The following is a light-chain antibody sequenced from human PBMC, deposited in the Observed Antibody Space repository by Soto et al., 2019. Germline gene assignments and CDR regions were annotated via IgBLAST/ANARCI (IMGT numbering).Light chain of an antibody. CDR3: QQYNNWWT. Sequence: EIVMTQSPATLSVSPGERATLSCRASQSVSNKLAWYQQKPGQAPSLLIYRTSTRVIGIPARFSGSGSGTEFTLTINSLQSEDFAVYYCQQYNNWWTFGQGTKVDIK. CDR2: RTS. V-gene: IGKV3-15*01. J-gene: IGKJ1*01. CDR1: QSVSNK.